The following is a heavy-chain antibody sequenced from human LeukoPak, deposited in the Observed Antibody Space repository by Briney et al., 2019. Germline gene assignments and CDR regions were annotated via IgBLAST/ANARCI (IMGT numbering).Heavy chain of an antibody. CDR3: ARDKAHLAAAGFIDY. CDR2: ITDNGYKI. Sequence: PGGSLRLSCAASGFIFSDYYMGWLRQAPGRGLEWISYITDNGYKIYYTDSVKGRFTMSRDNAKNSLYLQMNSLRAEDTAVYYCARDKAHLAAAGFIDYWGQGTLVTVSS. CDR1: GFIFSDYY. D-gene: IGHD6-13*01. J-gene: IGHJ4*02. V-gene: IGHV3-11*04.